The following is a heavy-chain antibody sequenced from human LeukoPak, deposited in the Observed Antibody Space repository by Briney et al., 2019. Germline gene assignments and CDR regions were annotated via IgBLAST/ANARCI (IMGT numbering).Heavy chain of an antibody. CDR1: GYTFTSYG. CDR2: VSAYNGNT. V-gene: IGHV1-18*01. D-gene: IGHD2-2*01. Sequence: ASVKVSCKASGYTFTSYGISWVRQAPGQGLEWMGWVSAYNGNTNYAQKLQGRVTMTTDTSTSTAYMELRSLRSDDTAVYYCARGPPYIVVVPATYNWFDPWGQGTLVTVSS. J-gene: IGHJ5*02. CDR3: ARGPPYIVVVPATYNWFDP.